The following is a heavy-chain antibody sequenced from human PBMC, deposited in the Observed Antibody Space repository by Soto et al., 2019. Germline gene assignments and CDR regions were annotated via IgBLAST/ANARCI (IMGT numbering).Heavy chain of an antibody. CDR1: GFTFSSYG. V-gene: IGHV3-30*18. CDR2: ISYDGSNK. D-gene: IGHD3-22*01. CDR3: AKDPNDSSCYYFDY. J-gene: IGHJ4*02. Sequence: PGGSLRLSCAASGFTFSSYGMHWVRQAPGKGLEWVAVISYDGSNKYYADSVKGRFTISRDNSKNTLYLQMNSLRAEDTAVYYCAKDPNDSSCYYFDYWGQGTLVTVSS.